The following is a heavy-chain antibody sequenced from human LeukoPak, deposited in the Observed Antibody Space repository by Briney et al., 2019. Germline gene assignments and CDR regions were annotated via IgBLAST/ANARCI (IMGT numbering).Heavy chain of an antibody. J-gene: IGHJ4*02. CDR1: GFTFSTYN. Sequence: GGSPRLSCAASGFTFSTYNMNWVRQAPGKGLEWVSYISSGSSTIYYADSLKGRFTISRDNAKNSLYLQMNSLRDEDTAVYYCAKDVQWLVLSAVDYWGQGTLVTVSS. V-gene: IGHV3-48*02. CDR3: AKDVQWLVLSAVDY. CDR2: ISSGSSTI. D-gene: IGHD6-19*01.